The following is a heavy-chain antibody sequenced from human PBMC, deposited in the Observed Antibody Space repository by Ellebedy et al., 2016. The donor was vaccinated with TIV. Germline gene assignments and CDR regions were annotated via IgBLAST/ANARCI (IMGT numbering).Heavy chain of an antibody. CDR3: ATVEPVKDWYFDL. V-gene: IGHV1-24*01. D-gene: IGHD1-26*01. CDR2: FDPEDGET. CDR1: GYTLTELS. Sequence: ASVKVSCXVSGYTLTELSMHWVRQAPGKGLEWMGGFDPEDGETIYAQKFQGRVTMTEDTSTDTAYMELSSLRSEDTAVYYCATVEPVKDWYFDLWGRGTLVTVSS. J-gene: IGHJ2*01.